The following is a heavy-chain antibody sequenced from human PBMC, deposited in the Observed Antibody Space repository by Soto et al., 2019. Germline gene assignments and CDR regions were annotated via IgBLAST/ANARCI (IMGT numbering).Heavy chain of an antibody. J-gene: IGHJ3*02. Sequence: GASVKVSCKASGYTFTGYYMHWVRQAPGQGLEWMGWINPNSGGTNYAQKFQGRVTMTRDTSISTAYMELSRLRSDGTAVYYCASQLGSSSSLPDAFDIWGQGTMVTVSS. CDR2: INPNSGGT. V-gene: IGHV1-2*02. CDR3: ASQLGSSSSLPDAFDI. CDR1: GYTFTGYY. D-gene: IGHD6-6*01.